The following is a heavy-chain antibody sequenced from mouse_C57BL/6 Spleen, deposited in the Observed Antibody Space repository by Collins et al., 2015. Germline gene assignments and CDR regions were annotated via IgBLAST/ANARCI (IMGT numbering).Heavy chain of an antibody. V-gene: IGHV1-19*01. D-gene: IGHD2-4*01. CDR2: VNPYNGGT. CDR1: GYTFTDYY. Sequence: EVQLQQSGPELVKPGASVKMSCKASGYTFTDYYMDWVKQSHGESFEWIGRVNPYNGGTSYNQKFKGKATLTVDKSSSTAYMELNSLTSEDSAVYYCARRAITTGAWFAYWGQGTLVTVSA. J-gene: IGHJ3*01. CDR3: ARRAITTGAWFAY.